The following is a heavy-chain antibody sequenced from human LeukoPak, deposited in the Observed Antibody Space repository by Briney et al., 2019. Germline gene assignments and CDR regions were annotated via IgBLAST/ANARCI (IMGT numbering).Heavy chain of an antibody. V-gene: IGHV1-69*05. CDR3: ARAKGGSSSWYYYYYYMDV. CDR1: GGTFSSYA. CDR2: IIPIFGTA. D-gene: IGHD6-13*01. Sequence: GASVKVSCKASGGTFSSYAISWVRQAPGQGLEWMGGIIPIFGTANYAQKFQGRATITTDESTSTAYMELSSLRSEDTAVYYCARAKGGSSSWYYYYYYMDVWGKGTTVTVSS. J-gene: IGHJ6*03.